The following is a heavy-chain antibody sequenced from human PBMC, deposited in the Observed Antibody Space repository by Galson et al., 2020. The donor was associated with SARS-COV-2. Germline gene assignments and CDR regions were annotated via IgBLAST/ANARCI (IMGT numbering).Heavy chain of an antibody. J-gene: IGHJ3*02. CDR3: ARGDHFHKAFDI. CDR1: GGSISSYY. V-gene: IGHV4-59*01. CDR2: MYFRERT. Sequence: ASETLSLTCSVSGGSISSYYWTWIRQPPGKALEWIGYMYFRERTNYNPSLKSRVTISVDTSKNQFSLQLSSVTAADTAVYYCARGDHFHKAFDIWGQGTVVTVSS.